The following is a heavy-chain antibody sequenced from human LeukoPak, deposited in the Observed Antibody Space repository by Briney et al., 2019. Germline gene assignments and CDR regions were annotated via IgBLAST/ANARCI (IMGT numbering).Heavy chain of an antibody. Sequence: MASETLSLTCTVSGGSISSYYWSWIRQPPGKGLEWIGYIYYSGSTYYNPSLRSRVTISVDTSKNQFSLKLSSVTAADTAVYYCARSSEGRYYYDSSGFSCYYYYMDVWGKGTTVTISS. CDR3: ARSSEGRYYYDSSGFSCYYYYMDV. CDR1: GGSISSYY. J-gene: IGHJ6*03. CDR2: IYYSGST. V-gene: IGHV4-59*01. D-gene: IGHD3-22*01.